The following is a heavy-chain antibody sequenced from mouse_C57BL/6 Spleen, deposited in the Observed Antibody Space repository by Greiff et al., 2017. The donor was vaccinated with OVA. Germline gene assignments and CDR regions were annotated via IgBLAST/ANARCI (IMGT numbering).Heavy chain of an antibody. Sequence: QVQLKQPGAELVEPGASVKLSCKASGYTFTSYWMHWVKQRPGRGLEWIGRIDPNSGGTKYNEKFKSKATLTVDKPSSTAYMQLSSLTSEDSAVYYCAGYYGNYDWFAYWGQGTLVTVSA. J-gene: IGHJ3*01. V-gene: IGHV1-72*01. D-gene: IGHD2-1*01. CDR3: AGYYGNYDWFAY. CDR1: GYTFTSYW. CDR2: IDPNSGGT.